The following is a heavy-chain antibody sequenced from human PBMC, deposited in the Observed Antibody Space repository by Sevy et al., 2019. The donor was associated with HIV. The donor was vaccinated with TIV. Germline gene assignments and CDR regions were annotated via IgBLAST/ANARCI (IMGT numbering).Heavy chain of an antibody. J-gene: IGHJ3*02. CDR2: INSDGSST. V-gene: IGHV3-74*01. D-gene: IGHD3-22*01. CDR1: GFTFSSYW. Sequence: GGSLRLSCAASGFTFSSYWMHWVRQAPGKGLVWVSRINSDGSSTSYADSVKGRFTISRDNTKNTLYLQMNSLRAEDAAVYYCGGFRQFYGSSDYYHDAFDIWGQGTMVTVSS. CDR3: GGFRQFYGSSDYYHDAFDI.